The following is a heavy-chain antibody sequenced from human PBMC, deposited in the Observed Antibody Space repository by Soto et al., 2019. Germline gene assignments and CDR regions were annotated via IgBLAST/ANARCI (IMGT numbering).Heavy chain of an antibody. D-gene: IGHD6-13*01. CDR1: GYNFRHYY. J-gene: IGHJ5*02. CDR3: ATPRKVTTAVGQVSFGA. CDR2: IYPGDSDT. Sequence: GESLKISCQGSGYNFRHYYIAWVRQMPGRGLEWVGLIYPGDSDTRYNPSVQGQVTISVDRSTDTAYLQWNRLKASDSGTYYCATPRKVTTAVGQVSFGAWGPGTLVSVSS. V-gene: IGHV5-51*01.